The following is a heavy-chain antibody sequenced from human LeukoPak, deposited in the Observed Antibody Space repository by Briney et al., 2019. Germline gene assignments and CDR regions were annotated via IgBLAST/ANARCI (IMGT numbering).Heavy chain of an antibody. CDR3: AGYCSSTSCYGRFDY. CDR2: IYHSGST. CDR1: GYSISSGYY. D-gene: IGHD2-2*01. Sequence: SETLSLTCAVSGYSISSGYYWGWIRQPPGKGLEWIGSIYHSGSTYYNPSLKSRVTISVDTSKNQFSLKLSSVTAADTAVYYCAGYCSSTSCYGRFDYWGQGTLVTVSS. V-gene: IGHV4-38-2*01. J-gene: IGHJ4*02.